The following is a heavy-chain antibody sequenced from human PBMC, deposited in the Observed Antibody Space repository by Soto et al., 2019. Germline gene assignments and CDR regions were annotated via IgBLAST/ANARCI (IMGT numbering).Heavy chain of an antibody. V-gene: IGHV3-23*01. D-gene: IGHD6-19*01. CDR2: ISGSGGST. Sequence: LRLSCAASGFTFSSYAMSWVRQAPGKGLEWVSAISGSGGSTYYADSVKGRFTISRDNSKNTLYLQMNSLRAEDTAVYYCAKDGSGWSLGYDAFDIWGQGTMVTVSS. CDR1: GFTFSSYA. CDR3: AKDGSGWSLGYDAFDI. J-gene: IGHJ3*02.